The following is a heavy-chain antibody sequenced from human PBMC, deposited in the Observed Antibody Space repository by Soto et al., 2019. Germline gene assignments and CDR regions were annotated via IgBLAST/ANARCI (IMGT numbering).Heavy chain of an antibody. D-gene: IGHD2-2*02. CDR3: ARDGGCSSSNCYNYYYYGLEV. CDR2: ISSSSSTI. Sequence: GESLKISCAASGFTFSDYYMSCIRQAPGKGLEGVSYISSSSSTIYYAESVNGRFTISRANAKNSLYLQMNSLRAEDTAVYYCARDGGCSSSNCYNYYYYGLEVWGQGTTVTVSS. CDR1: GFTFSDYY. J-gene: IGHJ6*02. V-gene: IGHV3-11*01.